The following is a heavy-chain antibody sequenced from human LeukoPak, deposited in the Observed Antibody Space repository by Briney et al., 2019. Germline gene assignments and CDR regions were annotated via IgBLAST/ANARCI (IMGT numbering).Heavy chain of an antibody. CDR3: ARGAIVVVPAATLPYMDV. CDR2: INHSGST. Sequence: SETLSLTCAVYGGSFSGYYWSWIRQPPGKGLEWIGEINHSGSTNYNPSLKSRVTISVDTSKNQLSLKLSSVTAADTAVYYCARGAIVVVPAATLPYMDVWGKGTTVTVSS. J-gene: IGHJ6*03. CDR1: GGSFSGYY. V-gene: IGHV4-34*01. D-gene: IGHD2-2*01.